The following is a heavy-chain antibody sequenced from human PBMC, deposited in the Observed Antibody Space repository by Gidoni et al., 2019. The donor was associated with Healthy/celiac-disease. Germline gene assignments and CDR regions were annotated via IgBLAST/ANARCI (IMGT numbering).Heavy chain of an antibody. V-gene: IGHV3-30-3*01. CDR3: ARDDGGSSGWYSGLYYYYGMDV. Sequence: QVQLVESGGGVVQPGRSLRLSCAASGFTFSSYAMHWVRQAPGKGLEWVAVISYDGSNKYYADSVKGRFTISRDNSKNTLYLQMNSLRAEDTAVYYCARDDGGSSGWYSGLYYYYGMDVWGQGTTVTVSS. CDR1: GFTFSSYA. J-gene: IGHJ6*02. D-gene: IGHD6-19*01. CDR2: ISYDGSNK.